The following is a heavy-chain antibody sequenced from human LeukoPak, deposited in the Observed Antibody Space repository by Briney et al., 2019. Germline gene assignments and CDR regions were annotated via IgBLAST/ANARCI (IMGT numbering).Heavy chain of an antibody. CDR3: ARTSVSGSRGVDY. V-gene: IGHV4-39*01. Sequence: SSETLSLTCTVSGGSISSSSYYWGWIRQPPGKGLEWIGSIYYSGSTYYNPSLKSRVTISVDTSKNQFSLKLSSVTAADTAVYYCARTSVSGSRGVDYWGQGTLVTVSS. CDR1: GGSISSSSYY. D-gene: IGHD1-26*01. CDR2: IYYSGST. J-gene: IGHJ4*02.